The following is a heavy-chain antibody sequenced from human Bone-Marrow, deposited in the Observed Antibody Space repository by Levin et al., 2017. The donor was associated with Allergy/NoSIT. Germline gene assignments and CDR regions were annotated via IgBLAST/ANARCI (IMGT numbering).Heavy chain of an antibody. CDR2: ISGSGGST. J-gene: IGHJ6*02. CDR1: GFTFSSYA. Sequence: GGSLRLSCAASGFTFSSYAMSWVRQAPGKGLEWVSAISGSGGSTYYADSVKGRFTISRDNSKNTLYLQMNSLRAEDTAVYYCAKATSDRYDYGMDVWGQGTTVTVSS. CDR3: AKATSDRYDYGMDV. V-gene: IGHV3-23*01.